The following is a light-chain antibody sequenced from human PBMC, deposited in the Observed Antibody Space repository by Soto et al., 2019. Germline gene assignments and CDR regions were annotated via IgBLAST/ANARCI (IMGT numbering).Light chain of an antibody. Sequence: EIVMTQSPATLSFSPGERVTLSCRASQSVSSSLAWYQQKPGQAPRLLIYCASTRATGIPGRFSGSGSETEFTLTISSLQSEDVAVYYCQQDNNWWTFGQGTKVETK. CDR2: CAS. V-gene: IGKV3-15*01. CDR3: QQDNNWWT. J-gene: IGKJ1*01. CDR1: QSVSSS.